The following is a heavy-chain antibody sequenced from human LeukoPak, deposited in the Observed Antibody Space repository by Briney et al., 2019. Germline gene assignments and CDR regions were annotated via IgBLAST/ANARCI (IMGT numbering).Heavy chain of an antibody. V-gene: IGHV3-30*18. CDR1: GFTFSYFG. J-gene: IGHJ4*02. D-gene: IGHD6-19*01. CDR2: ISYDGNNK. CDR3: AKDRGSGWYFFDY. Sequence: GGSLRLSCAASGFTFSYFGLHWVRQAPGKGLEWVALISYDGNNKDYADSVKGRFTISRDNSKNTLYLQMNSLRAEDTAAYFCAKDRGSGWYFFDYWGQGTLVTVSS.